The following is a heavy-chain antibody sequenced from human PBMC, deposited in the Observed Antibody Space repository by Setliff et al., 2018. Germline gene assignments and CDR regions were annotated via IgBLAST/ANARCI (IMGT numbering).Heavy chain of an antibody. D-gene: IGHD3-22*01. V-gene: IGHV1-69*05. CDR2: TIPMFGTT. CDR3: VREGVDSRSSTDYRYYMDV. J-gene: IGHJ6*03. Sequence: WMGGTIPMFGTTEYAQKFQGRLTIITDESTNTAFMQLSSLRSDDTAVYYCVREGVDSRSSTDYRYYMDVWGKGTTVTVSS.